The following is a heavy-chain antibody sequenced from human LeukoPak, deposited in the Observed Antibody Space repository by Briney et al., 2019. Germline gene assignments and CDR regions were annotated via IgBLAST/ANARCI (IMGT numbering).Heavy chain of an antibody. J-gene: IGHJ4*02. CDR2: INPNSGGT. D-gene: IGHD2-21*02. CDR3: ARDIKPWGVTADFDF. CDR1: GYTFTGYY. V-gene: IGHV1-2*02. Sequence: ASVKVSCKASGYTFTGYYMHWVRQAPGQGLEWMGWINPNSGGTNYAQKFQGRVTMTRDTSISTTYMELSSLRSDDTAVYYCARDIKPWGVTADFDFWGQGTLVTVSS.